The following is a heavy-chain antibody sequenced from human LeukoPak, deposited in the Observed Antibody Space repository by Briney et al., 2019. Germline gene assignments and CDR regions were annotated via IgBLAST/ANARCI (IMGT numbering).Heavy chain of an antibody. V-gene: IGHV3-23*01. CDR3: TRDWDHFDS. J-gene: IGHJ5*01. CDR2: ISGSGGST. CDR1: GFTFSSYA. Sequence: GGSLRLSCAASGFTFSSYAMSWVRQAPGKGLEWVSAISGSGGSTYYADSVKGRFTISRDNAKNTLYLQMNSLRVEDTAMYYCTRDWDHFDSWGQGVLVTVSS. D-gene: IGHD1-26*01.